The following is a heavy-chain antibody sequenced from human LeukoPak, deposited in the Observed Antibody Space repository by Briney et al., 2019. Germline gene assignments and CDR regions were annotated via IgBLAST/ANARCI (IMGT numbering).Heavy chain of an antibody. D-gene: IGHD6-19*01. Sequence: GGSLSLSCAASGFSLSNYAMTWVRQAPGKGLEWVSGISGSGGSTYYADSVKGRFTISRDNSKNTLYLQMNSLRAEDTAVYYCARGYSSGWWGYYFDYWGQGTLVTVSS. CDR3: ARGYSSGWWGYYFDY. J-gene: IGHJ4*02. CDR1: GFSLSNYA. CDR2: ISGSGGST. V-gene: IGHV3-23*01.